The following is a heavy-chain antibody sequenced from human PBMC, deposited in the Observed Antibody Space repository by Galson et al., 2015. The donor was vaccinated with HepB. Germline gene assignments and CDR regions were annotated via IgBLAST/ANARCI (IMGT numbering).Heavy chain of an antibody. D-gene: IGHD2-15*01. J-gene: IGHJ4*02. V-gene: IGHV3-23*01. CDR1: GFTFNYHA. CDR2: ISGSGSST. Sequence: SLRLSCAASGFTFNYHAMNWVRQAPGKGLEWVASISGSGSSTYYADSVKGRFTISRYNSLDTVDLQMDSLRVDDTAVYYCAKDYFPYSDRWGSYSDLSYFDYWGQGTLVTVSA. CDR3: AKDYFPYSDRWGSYSDLSYFDY.